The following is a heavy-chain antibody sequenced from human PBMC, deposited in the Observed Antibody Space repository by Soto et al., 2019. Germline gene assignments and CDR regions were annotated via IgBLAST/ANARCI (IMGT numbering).Heavy chain of an antibody. CDR3: ARDGPLPCTSGWDFVMLDQ. D-gene: IGHD6-19*01. CDR1: GFSLSDYA. V-gene: IGHV3-30-3*01. Sequence: QVQLVESGGVVVQPGGSLRLSCAASGFSLSDYAIHWVRQAPGKGLEWVASVSYDESNKYYTESVKGRFSISRDTSKNTLSLQLDTLRPDDTAGYYCARDGPLPCTSGWDFVMLDQWGQGTLVTVS. CDR2: VSYDESNK. J-gene: IGHJ4*02.